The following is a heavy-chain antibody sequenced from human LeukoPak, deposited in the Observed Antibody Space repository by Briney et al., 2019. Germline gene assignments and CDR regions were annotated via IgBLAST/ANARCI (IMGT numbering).Heavy chain of an antibody. J-gene: IGHJ4*02. V-gene: IGHV3-53*01. Sequence: GGSLRLSCAASGFTVSSNYMSWVRQAPGKGLEWVSVIHSGGSTFYAGSVKGRFTISRDNSKNALYLQMNSRRVEDTAVYYCARTYYYDNSDYFPFDYWGQGTLVTVSS. CDR3: ARTYYYDNSDYFPFDY. CDR1: GFTVSSNY. CDR2: IHSGGST. D-gene: IGHD3-22*01.